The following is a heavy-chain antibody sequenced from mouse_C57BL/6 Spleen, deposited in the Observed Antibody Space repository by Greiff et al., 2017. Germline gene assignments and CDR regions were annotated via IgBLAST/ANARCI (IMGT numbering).Heavy chain of an antibody. CDR1: GYTFTDYN. D-gene: IGHD2-3*01. J-gene: IGHJ4*01. V-gene: IGHV1-22*01. CDR2: INPNNGGT. CDR3: ASEIYDGYYKAMDY. Sequence: EVQLQQSGPELVKPGASVKMSCKASGYTFTDYNMHWVKQSHGKSLEWIGYINPNNGGTSYNQKFKGKATLTVNKSSSTAYMELRSLTSEDYAVYYCASEIYDGYYKAMDYWGQGTSVTVSS.